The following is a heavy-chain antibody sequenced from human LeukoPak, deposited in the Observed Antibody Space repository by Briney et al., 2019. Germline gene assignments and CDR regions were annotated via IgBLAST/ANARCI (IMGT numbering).Heavy chain of an antibody. CDR2: IYSGGYT. V-gene: IGHV3-53*01. CDR3: ARENGYKVFDY. CDR1: GFIVTGDH. D-gene: IGHD5-24*01. J-gene: IGHJ4*02. Sequence: GGSLRLSCAASGFIVTGDHMIWVRQAPGKGLEWVSVIYSGGYTYYADSVKGRFTISRDHSKNTLYLQMDSLRAEDTAVYYCARENGYKVFDYWGQGTLVTVSS.